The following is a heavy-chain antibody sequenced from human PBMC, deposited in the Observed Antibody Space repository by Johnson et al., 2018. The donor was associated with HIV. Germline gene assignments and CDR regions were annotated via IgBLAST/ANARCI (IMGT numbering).Heavy chain of an antibody. Sequence: QMLLVESGGGLVQPGGSLRLSCAVSGFTFSDYYMSWIRQAPGKGLEWISYISGGGSAIYYADSVKGRFTISRNNVQNSMLLQMNSLRADDTAVYFCVRRMVVGYVAFDIWGQGTMVSVSS. V-gene: IGHV3-11*04. J-gene: IGHJ3*02. CDR2: ISGGGSAI. CDR1: GFTFSDYY. D-gene: IGHD2-21*01. CDR3: VRRMVVGYVAFDI.